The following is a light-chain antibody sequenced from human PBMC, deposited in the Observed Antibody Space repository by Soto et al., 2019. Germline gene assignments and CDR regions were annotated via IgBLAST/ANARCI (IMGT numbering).Light chain of an antibody. CDR1: QSVSSK. Sequence: EIVMTQSPATLSASPGERATPSCRASQSVSSKLAWYQQKPGQAPRLLIYGASTRATGIPARFSGSGSGTEFTLTISSLQSEDFAVYYCRQYNNWPPWTFGQGSKVDIK. CDR3: RQYNNWPPWT. J-gene: IGKJ1*01. CDR2: GAS. V-gene: IGKV3-15*01.